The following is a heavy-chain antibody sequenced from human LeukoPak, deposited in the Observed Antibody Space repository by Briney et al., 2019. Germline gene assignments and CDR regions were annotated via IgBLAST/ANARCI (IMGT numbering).Heavy chain of an antibody. D-gene: IGHD3-9*01. Sequence: GGSLRLSCAASGITFSRHWMNWVRQAPGKGLEWVGRIKSKTDGGARDYSTPVKGRFSISRDDSRDTVHLQMNSLKTEDTAVYFCTTPNPGAGYYSGDYWGQGIVVTVSS. CDR3: TTPNPGAGYYSGDY. J-gene: IGHJ4*02. CDR1: GITFSRHW. V-gene: IGHV3-15*01. CDR2: IKSKTDGGAR.